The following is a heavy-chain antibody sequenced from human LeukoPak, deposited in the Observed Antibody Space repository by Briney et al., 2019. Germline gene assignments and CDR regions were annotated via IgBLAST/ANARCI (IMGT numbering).Heavy chain of an antibody. CDR1: GFTFSSYG. D-gene: IGHD1-26*01. J-gene: IGHJ4*02. CDR3: ATEEGYLTNSGNYKGVDY. CDR2: IRYDGSNK. V-gene: IGHV3-30*02. Sequence: AGGSLRLSCAASGFTFSSYGMHWVRQAPGKGLEWVAFIRYDGSNKYYADSVKGRFTISSDNSKTTLYLQMNSLRAEDTAVYYCATEEGYLTNSGNYKGVDYWGQGTLVTVSS.